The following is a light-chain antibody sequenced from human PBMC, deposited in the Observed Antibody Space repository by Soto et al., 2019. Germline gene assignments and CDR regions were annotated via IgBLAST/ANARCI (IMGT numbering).Light chain of an antibody. CDR1: QSVSTN. Sequence: EIVMTQSPATLSVSPGERATLSCRASQSVSTNLAWYQQKPGQSPRLLIYGTSTRATDIPDRFSGSGSGTDFTLSISRLEPEDFAVYYCQHYDASQWTSGQGTKVDIK. CDR3: QHYDASQWT. V-gene: IGKV3-15*01. J-gene: IGKJ1*01. CDR2: GTS.